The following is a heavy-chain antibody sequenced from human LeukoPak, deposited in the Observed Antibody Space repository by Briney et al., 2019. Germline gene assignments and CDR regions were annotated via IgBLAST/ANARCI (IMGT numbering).Heavy chain of an antibody. V-gene: IGHV4-4*07. D-gene: IGHD5-18*01. Sequence: SETLSLTCTVSGGSISSYYWSWIRQPAGKGLEWIGRIYTSGSTYYNPSLKSRVTISVDTSKNQFSLKLSSVTAADTAVYYCARGWLQASFDYWGQGTLVTVSS. J-gene: IGHJ4*02. CDR3: ARGWLQASFDY. CDR2: IYTSGST. CDR1: GGSISSYY.